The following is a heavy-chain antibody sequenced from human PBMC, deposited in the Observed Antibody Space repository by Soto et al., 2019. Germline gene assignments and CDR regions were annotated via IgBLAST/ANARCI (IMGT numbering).Heavy chain of an antibody. Sequence: XETLFLTCTVAGFSISSYYWSWIRQPAGKGLEWIGRIYTSGSTNYNPSLKSRVTMSVDTSKNQFSLKLSSVTAADKAVYYCARGGNGFGEFYYYYGMDVSGQGATVTVSS. CDR3: ARGGNGFGEFYYYYGMDV. J-gene: IGHJ6*02. CDR2: IYTSGST. CDR1: GFSISSYY. V-gene: IGHV4-4*07. D-gene: IGHD3-10*01.